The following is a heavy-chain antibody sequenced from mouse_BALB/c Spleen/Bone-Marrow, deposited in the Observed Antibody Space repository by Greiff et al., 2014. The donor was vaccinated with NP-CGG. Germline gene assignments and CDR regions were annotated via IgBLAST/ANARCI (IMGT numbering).Heavy chain of an antibody. CDR3: AAITTVVARYAMDY. CDR1: GSTFSSFG. D-gene: IGHD1-1*01. V-gene: IGHV5-17*02. J-gene: IGHJ4*01. CDR2: ISSGSSTI. Sequence: EVHLVESGGGLVQPGGSRKLSCAASGSTFSSFGMHWVRQAPEKGLEWVAYISSGSSTIYYADTVKGRFTISRDNPKNTLFLQMTSLRSEDTAMYYCAAITTVVARYAMDYWGQGTSVTVSS.